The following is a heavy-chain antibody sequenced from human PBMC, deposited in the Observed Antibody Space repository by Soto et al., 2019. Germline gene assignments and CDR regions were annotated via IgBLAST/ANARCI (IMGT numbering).Heavy chain of an antibody. CDR2: ISYDGSKK. D-gene: IGHD2-15*01. J-gene: IGHJ4*02. CDR3: ARDNCGNGSCYSVFFY. V-gene: IGHV3-30-3*01. CDR1: GFTFSTYA. Sequence: PGGSLRLSCATSGFTFSTYAMHWVRQAPGKGLEWVAVISYDGSKKYYADSVKGRFTISRDNSKNTLYLQMNSLRAEDTAVYYCARDNCGNGSCYSVFFYWGQGTLVTVSS.